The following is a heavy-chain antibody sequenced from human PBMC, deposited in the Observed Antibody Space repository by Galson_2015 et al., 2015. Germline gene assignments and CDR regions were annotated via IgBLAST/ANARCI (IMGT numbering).Heavy chain of an antibody. Sequence: SVKVSCKASGGTFSCYSVSWARQAPGQGLEWKGRIIPILGVPNYAQKFQGRVTITADKSTSTAYMELSSLRSEDTAVYYCARADNYYDSIGYFYWGQGTPVTVSS. J-gene: IGHJ4*02. CDR3: ARADNYYDSIGYFY. V-gene: IGHV1-69*02. CDR2: IIPILGVP. CDR1: GGTFSCYS. D-gene: IGHD3-22*01.